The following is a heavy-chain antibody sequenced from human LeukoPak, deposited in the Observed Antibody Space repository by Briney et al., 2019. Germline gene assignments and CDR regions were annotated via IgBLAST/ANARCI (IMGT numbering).Heavy chain of an antibody. CDR3: VKDRGGDYEVGWYFDL. V-gene: IGHV3-64D*09. Sequence: PVGSLRLSCSASGFTFSSYAMHWVRQAPGKGLEYVSAISSNGGSTYYADSVKGRFTISRDNSKNTLYLQMSSLRAEDTAVYYCVKDRGGDYEVGWYFDLWGRGTLVTVSS. D-gene: IGHD4-17*01. CDR1: GFTFSSYA. CDR2: ISSNGGST. J-gene: IGHJ2*01.